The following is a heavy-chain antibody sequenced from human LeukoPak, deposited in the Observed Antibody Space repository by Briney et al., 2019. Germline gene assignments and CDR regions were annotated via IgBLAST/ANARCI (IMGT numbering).Heavy chain of an antibody. Sequence: ASVKVSCKVSGYTLTELSMHWVRQAPGKGLEWMGGFDPEDGETIYAQKFRGRVTMTEDTSTDTAYMELSSLRSEDTAVYYCATALPPGYSSSWTRTRRDYFDYWGQGTLVTVSS. CDR2: FDPEDGET. CDR1: GYTLTELS. V-gene: IGHV1-24*01. CDR3: ATALPPGYSSSWTRTRRDYFDY. D-gene: IGHD6-13*01. J-gene: IGHJ4*02.